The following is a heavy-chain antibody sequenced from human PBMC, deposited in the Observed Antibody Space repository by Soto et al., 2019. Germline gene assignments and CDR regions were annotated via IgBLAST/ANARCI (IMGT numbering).Heavy chain of an antibody. V-gene: IGHV4-39*01. Sequence: ASETQSLTCTVSGGNIRSSGYYWGWIRQPPGKGLEWIGSIYYSGSTYYNPSLKSRVTISVDTSKNQFSLKLSSVTAADTAVYYCARHRGYDFWSGYYGHWFDPWGQGTLVTVSS. CDR2: IYYSGST. J-gene: IGHJ5*02. D-gene: IGHD3-3*01. CDR1: GGNIRSSGYY. CDR3: ARHRGYDFWSGYYGHWFDP.